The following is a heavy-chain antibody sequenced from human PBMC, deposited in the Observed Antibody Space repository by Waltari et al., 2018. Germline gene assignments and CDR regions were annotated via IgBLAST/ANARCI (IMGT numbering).Heavy chain of an antibody. CDR3: ATGASGWYLGGFDY. CDR1: GGSISSSSYY. V-gene: IGHV4-39*01. CDR2: IYYSGGT. Sequence: QLQLQESGPGLVKPSETLSLTCTVSGGSISSSSYYWGWIRQPPGKGLEWIGSIYYSGGTYYNPSLKSLVTISVDTSKNQFSLKLSSVTAADTAVYYCATGASGWYLGGFDYWGQGTLVTVSS. D-gene: IGHD6-19*01. J-gene: IGHJ4*02.